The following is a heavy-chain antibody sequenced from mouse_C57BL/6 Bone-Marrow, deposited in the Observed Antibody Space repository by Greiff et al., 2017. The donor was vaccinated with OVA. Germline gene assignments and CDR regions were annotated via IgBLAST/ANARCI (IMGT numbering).Heavy chain of an antibody. J-gene: IGHJ2*01. CDR2: ISSGGSYT. Sequence: EVHLVESGGDLVKPGGSLKLSCAASGFTFSSYGMSWVRQTPDKRLEWVAIISSGGSYTYSPDSVKGRFTISRDNAKNTLYLQMSSLNSEDRAMYYCARRYYDSKRYYFDYWGQGTTLTVSS. V-gene: IGHV5-6*01. CDR3: ARRYYDSKRYYFDY. D-gene: IGHD1-1*01. CDR1: GFTFSSYG.